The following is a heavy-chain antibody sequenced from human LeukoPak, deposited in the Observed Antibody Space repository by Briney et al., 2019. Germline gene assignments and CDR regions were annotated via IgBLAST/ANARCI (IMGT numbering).Heavy chain of an antibody. CDR3: TKDLGSTTSYFDS. Sequence: GGSLRLSCAASGFTFITYGMSWVRQAPGKGLEWVSVISHRGQNTYYADSVKGRFTISRDNSKNTLYLQMNSLRAEDTAVYYCTKDLGSTTSYFDSWGQGILVTVSS. V-gene: IGHV3-23*01. CDR2: ISHRGQNT. CDR1: GFTFITYG. J-gene: IGHJ4*02. D-gene: IGHD7-27*01.